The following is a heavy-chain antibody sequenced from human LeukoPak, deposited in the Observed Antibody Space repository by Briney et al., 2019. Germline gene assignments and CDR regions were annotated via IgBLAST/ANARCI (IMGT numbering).Heavy chain of an antibody. J-gene: IGHJ4*02. CDR1: GFTFSSYG. Sequence: PGGSLRLSCAASGFTFSSYGMHWVRQAPGKGLEWVAVISYDGSDKYYADSVKGRFTISRDNSKNTLYLQMNSLRAEDTAVYYCAKDFYCGGDCYAIDYWGQGTLVTVSS. CDR2: ISYDGSDK. CDR3: AKDFYCGGDCYAIDY. V-gene: IGHV3-30*18. D-gene: IGHD2-21*02.